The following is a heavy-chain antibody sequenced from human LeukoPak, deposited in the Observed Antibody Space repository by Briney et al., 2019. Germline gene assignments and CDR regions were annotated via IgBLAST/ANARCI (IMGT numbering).Heavy chain of an antibody. CDR1: GFTFSSYG. D-gene: IGHD3-22*01. CDR3: ARDSDDSSGYYDY. V-gene: IGHV3-33*01. Sequence: GGSLRLSCAASGFTFSSYGMHWVRQAPGKGLEWVAVIWYDGSNKYYADSVKGRFTISRDNSKNTLYLQMNSLRAEDTAVYYCARDSDDSSGYYDYWGQGTLVTVSP. J-gene: IGHJ4*02. CDR2: IWYDGSNK.